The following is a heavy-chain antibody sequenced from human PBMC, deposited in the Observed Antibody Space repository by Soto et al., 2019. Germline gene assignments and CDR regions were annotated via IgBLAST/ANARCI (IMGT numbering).Heavy chain of an antibody. CDR3: ASFQKPIWGSELYDDFDF. CDR2: ISAYNGNT. CDR1: GYTFTSYG. D-gene: IGHD3-16*01. J-gene: IGHJ3*01. Sequence: GASVKVSCKASGYTFTSYGISWVRQAPGQGLEWMGWISAYNGNTNYAQKLQGRVTMTTDTSTSTAYMELRSLRSDDTAVYYCASFQKPIWGSELYDDFDFWGQGKMVTFPS. V-gene: IGHV1-18*01.